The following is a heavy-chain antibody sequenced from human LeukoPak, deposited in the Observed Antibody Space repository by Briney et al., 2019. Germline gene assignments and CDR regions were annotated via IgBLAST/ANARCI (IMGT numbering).Heavy chain of an antibody. J-gene: IGHJ4*02. CDR2: VNLKSGNT. CDR1: GYTFTRYD. V-gene: IGHV1-8*03. CDR3: ARERGDYDGFNY. Sequence: GASVKVSCKASGYTFTRYDINWVRQATGQGLEWMGWVNLKSGNTGSAQKFQGRLTITRDTSASTAYMELSSLTSEDTAVYYCARERGDYDGFNYWGQGTLVTVSS. D-gene: IGHD4-23*01.